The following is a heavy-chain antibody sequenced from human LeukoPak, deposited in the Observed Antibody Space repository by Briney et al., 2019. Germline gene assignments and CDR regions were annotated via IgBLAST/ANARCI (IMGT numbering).Heavy chain of an antibody. Sequence: GGSLRLSCAASGFTFSSYAMSWVRQAPGKGLEWVSAISGSGGSTYYADSVKGRFTISRDNSKNTLYLQMNGLRAEDTAVYYCAKDSGSGSYLPTLGMDVWGQGTTVTVSS. CDR3: AKDSGSGSYLPTLGMDV. V-gene: IGHV3-23*01. CDR1: GFTFSSYA. CDR2: ISGSGGST. J-gene: IGHJ6*02. D-gene: IGHD3-10*01.